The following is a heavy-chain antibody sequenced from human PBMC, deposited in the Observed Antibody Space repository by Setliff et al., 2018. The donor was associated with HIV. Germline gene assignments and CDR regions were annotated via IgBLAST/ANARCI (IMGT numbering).Heavy chain of an antibody. D-gene: IGHD4-17*01. CDR2: IYYSGST. V-gene: IGHV4-39*01. Sequence: SETLSLTCTVSGASISSTSYYWGWIRQPPGKGLEWIGSIYYSGSTYYNPSLKSRVTISVDTSKNQFSLKLSSVTAADTAAFYCARHYGGNLDAFDIWGLGTMVTVSS. CDR3: ARHYGGNLDAFDI. J-gene: IGHJ3*02. CDR1: GASISSTSYY.